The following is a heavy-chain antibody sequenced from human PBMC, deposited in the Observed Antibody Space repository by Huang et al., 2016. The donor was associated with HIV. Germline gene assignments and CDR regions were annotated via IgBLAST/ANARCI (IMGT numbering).Heavy chain of an antibody. CDR3: ATLPPVNYGRSGGRVRDY. CDR1: GYTFSNYD. J-gene: IGHJ4*02. Sequence: QVQLVQSGAEVKKPGASVKVSCKASGYTFSNYDINWVRQAPGQGLEWMGGMNPNSGNTGDARKFQGRVTMTRSTSTSTAYMELSRLRFEDTAVYYCATLPPVNYGRSGGRVRDYWGQGSLVTVSS. D-gene: IGHD2-15*01. V-gene: IGHV1-8*01. CDR2: MNPNSGNT.